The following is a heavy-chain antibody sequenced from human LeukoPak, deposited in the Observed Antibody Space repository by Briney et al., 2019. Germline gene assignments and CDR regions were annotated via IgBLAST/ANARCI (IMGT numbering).Heavy chain of an antibody. V-gene: IGHV3-23*01. Sequence: GGSLRLSCAASGFTFSSYAMHCVRQAPGKGLEWVSAISAGGGTTYYADSVKGRFTISRDNSKNTLYLQMNSLRAEDTAVYYCAKGFMTTVTWDYWGQGTLVTVSS. J-gene: IGHJ4*02. CDR1: GFTFSSYA. CDR3: AKGFMTTVTWDY. D-gene: IGHD4-17*01. CDR2: ISAGGGTT.